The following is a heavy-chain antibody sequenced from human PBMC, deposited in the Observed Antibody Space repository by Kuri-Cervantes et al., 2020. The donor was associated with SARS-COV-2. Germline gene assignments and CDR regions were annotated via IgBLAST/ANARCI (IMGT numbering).Heavy chain of an antibody. V-gene: IGHV4-39*01. D-gene: IGHD6-13*01. J-gene: IGHJ4*02. Sequence: ESLKISCTVSGGSISSSSYYWGWIRQPPGKGLEWIGSIYYSGSTYYNPSLKSRVTISVDTSKNQFSLKLSSVTAADTAVYYCARRIAAAGAFDYWGQGTLVTVSS. CDR1: GGSISSSSYY. CDR2: IYYSGST. CDR3: ARRIAAAGAFDY.